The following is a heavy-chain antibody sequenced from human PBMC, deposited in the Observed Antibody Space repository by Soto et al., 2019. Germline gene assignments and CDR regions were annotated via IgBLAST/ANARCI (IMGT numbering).Heavy chain of an antibody. CDR1: GFTVSSNY. J-gene: IGHJ4*02. D-gene: IGHD2-21*02. V-gene: IGHV3-53*04. Sequence: EVQLVESGGGLVQPGGSLRLSCAASGFTVSSNYMSWVRQAPGKGLEWVSVIYSGGSTYYADSVKGHITISRHNSKNTSYFQKNSPRAEDPAVYYWARGNEVTPGDYWGQGTLVTVSS. CDR3: ARGNEVTPGDY. CDR2: IYSGGST.